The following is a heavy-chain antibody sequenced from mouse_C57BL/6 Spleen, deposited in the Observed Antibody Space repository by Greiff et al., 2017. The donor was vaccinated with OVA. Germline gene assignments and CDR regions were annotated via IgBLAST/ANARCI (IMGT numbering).Heavy chain of an antibody. CDR1: GYTFTSYG. V-gene: IGHV1-81*01. CDR3: ADDGSPGAMDY. D-gene: IGHD2-3*01. Sequence: VQLQQSGAELARPGASVKLSCKASGYTFTSYGISWVKQRTGQGLEWIGEIYPRSGNTYYNEKFKGKATLTADKSSSTSYMELRSLTSEDSAVYFCADDGSPGAMDYWGQGTSVTVSS. J-gene: IGHJ4*01. CDR2: IYPRSGNT.